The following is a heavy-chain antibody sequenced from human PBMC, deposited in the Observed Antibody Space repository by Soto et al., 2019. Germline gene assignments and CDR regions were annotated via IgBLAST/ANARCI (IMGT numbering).Heavy chain of an antibody. CDR3: ARESGENWTYEAH. CDR1: GAYVSDFS. D-gene: IGHD1-7*01. CDR2: ITVNGIT. V-gene: IGHV4-4*07. Sequence: LSLTCTVSGAYVSDFSWSWIRQPAGKGLEWIGRITVNGITQYTPSFRSRVTMSMDTSRNQFPLNLQSATAADTALYYCARESGENWTYEAHWGQGTLVTVSS. J-gene: IGHJ1*01.